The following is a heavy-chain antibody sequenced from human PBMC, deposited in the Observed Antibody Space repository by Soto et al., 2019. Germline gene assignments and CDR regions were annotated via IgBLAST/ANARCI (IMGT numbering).Heavy chain of an antibody. CDR3: VSEGADNWFDP. D-gene: IGHD3-16*01. V-gene: IGHV4-30-4*01. CDR2: IYYSGST. J-gene: IGHJ5*02. Sequence: QVQLQESGPGLVKPSQTLSLTCTVSGGSISRGDYYWSWIREPPGKGLEWIGYIYYSGSTFYNPSLTNRVTITLATSKNQFSQKPSSVTAADTAVYYCVSEGADNWFDPWGQGTLVTVSS. CDR1: GGSISRGDYY.